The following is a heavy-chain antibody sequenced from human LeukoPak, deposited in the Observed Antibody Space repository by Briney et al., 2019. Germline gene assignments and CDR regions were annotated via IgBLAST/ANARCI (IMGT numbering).Heavy chain of an antibody. J-gene: IGHJ4*02. CDR1: GFTFSNYW. CDR3: VRAPATNEWRCMDY. CDR2: IKQDGSEK. D-gene: IGHD2-8*02. V-gene: IGHV3-7*01. Sequence: GGSLRLSCAASGFTFSNYWMGWVRQAPGKGLEWVANIKQDGSEKRYVDPVDGRFTISRDNAKNSLYLQMNSLRAEDTGVYYCVRAPATNEWRCMDYWGQGTLVTVSS.